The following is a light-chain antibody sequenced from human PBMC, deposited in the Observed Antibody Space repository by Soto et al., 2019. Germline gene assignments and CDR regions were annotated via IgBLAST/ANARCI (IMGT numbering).Light chain of an antibody. CDR1: HTISSSY. Sequence: EIVLTQSPATLSLSPGESATLSCRASHTISSSYLAWYQQEPGQAPRLLMYGISRRATGIPDRFSGSGSGTDFTLTITRLEPEDFAVYYCQQYVTSSPRTFGQGTKVDIK. J-gene: IGKJ1*01. CDR3: QQYVTSSPRT. CDR2: GIS. V-gene: IGKV3-20*01.